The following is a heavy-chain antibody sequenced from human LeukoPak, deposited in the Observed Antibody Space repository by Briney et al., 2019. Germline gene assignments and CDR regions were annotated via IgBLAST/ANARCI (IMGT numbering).Heavy chain of an antibody. CDR1: GYTFTGYY. Sequence: ASVKVSCKASGYTFTGYYMHWVRQAPGQGLEWMGWINPNSGGTNYAQKFQGRVTMTRDTSISTAYMELSRLRSDDTAVYYCARDDYGDPNFDHWGQGTLVTVSS. D-gene: IGHD4-17*01. V-gene: IGHV1-2*02. CDR3: ARDDYGDPNFDH. CDR2: INPNSGGT. J-gene: IGHJ4*02.